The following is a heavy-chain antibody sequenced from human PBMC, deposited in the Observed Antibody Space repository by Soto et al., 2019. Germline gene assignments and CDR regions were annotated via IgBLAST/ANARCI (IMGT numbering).Heavy chain of an antibody. CDR3: ARGVVGVYDFWSGHYGMDV. CDR1: GYTFTGYY. D-gene: IGHD3-3*01. CDR2: INPNSGGT. Sequence: ASVKVSCKASGYTFTGYYMHWVRQAPGQGLEWMGWINPNSGGTNHAQKFQGRVTMTRDTSISTAYMELSRLRSDDTAVYYCARGVVGVYDFWSGHYGMDVWGQGTTVTVSS. J-gene: IGHJ6*02. V-gene: IGHV1-2*02.